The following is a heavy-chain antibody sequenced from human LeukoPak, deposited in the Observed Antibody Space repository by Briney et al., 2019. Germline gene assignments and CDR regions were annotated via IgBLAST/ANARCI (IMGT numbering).Heavy chain of an antibody. V-gene: IGHV3-21*01. D-gene: IGHD3-22*01. CDR2: ISSSSSYI. J-gene: IGHJ3*02. CDR1: GFTFSSYS. CDR3: ASPQYYYDSSGYYQPTDDAFGI. Sequence: GGSLRLSCAASGFTFSSYSMNWVRQAPGKGLEWVSSISSSSSYIYYADSVKGRFTISRDNAKNSLYLQMNSLRAEDTAVYYCASPQYYYDSSGYYQPTDDAFGIWGQGTMVTVSS.